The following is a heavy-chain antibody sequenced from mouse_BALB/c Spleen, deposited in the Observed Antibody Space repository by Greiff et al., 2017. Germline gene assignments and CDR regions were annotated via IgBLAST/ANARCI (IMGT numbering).Heavy chain of an antibody. Sequence: VKLMESGPGLVAPSQSLSITCTVSGFSLTSYGVHWVRQPPGKGLEWLGVIWAGGSTNYNSALMSRLSISKDNSKSQVFLKMNSLQTDDTAMYYCARVEPTKAMDYWGQGTSVTVSS. D-gene: IGHD2-10*01. CDR1: GFSLTSYG. J-gene: IGHJ4*01. V-gene: IGHV2-9*02. CDR2: IWAGGST. CDR3: ARVEPTKAMDY.